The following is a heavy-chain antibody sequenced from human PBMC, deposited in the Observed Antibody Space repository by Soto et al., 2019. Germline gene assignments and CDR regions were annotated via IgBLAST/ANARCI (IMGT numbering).Heavy chain of an antibody. V-gene: IGHV1-46*03. CDR2: INTSGGST. CDR1: GGTFSSYA. J-gene: IGHJ4*02. CDR3: ARASVSGRRFDY. D-gene: IGHD6-19*01. Sequence: ASVKVSCKASGGTFSSYAISWVRQAPGQGLEWMGIINTSGGSTTYAQKFQGRVTMIRDTSTSTVYMELSSLTSEDTAVYYCARASVSGRRFDYWGEGTLVTVSS.